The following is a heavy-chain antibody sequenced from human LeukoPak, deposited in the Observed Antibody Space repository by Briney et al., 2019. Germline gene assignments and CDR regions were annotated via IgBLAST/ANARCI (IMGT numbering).Heavy chain of an antibody. CDR3: SRGYSYGSDYYYGMDV. CDR2: ISGYNGNT. V-gene: IGHV1-18*01. J-gene: IGHJ6*02. Sequence: ASVKVSCKASGYTFTSYAISWVLQAPGQGLEWMGWISGYNGNTKYAQKVQGRVTMTTDTSTSTAYMELRSLRSNDTAVYFCSRGYSYGSDYYYGMDVWGQGTTVTVSS. CDR1: GYTFTSYA. D-gene: IGHD5-18*01.